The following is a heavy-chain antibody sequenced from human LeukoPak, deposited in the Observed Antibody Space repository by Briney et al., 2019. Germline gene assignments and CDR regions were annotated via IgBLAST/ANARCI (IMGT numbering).Heavy chain of an antibody. CDR1: GGSFSGYY. J-gene: IGHJ5*02. CDR3: ATSAVAAPLETNWFDP. Sequence: PSETLSLTCAVYGGSFSGYYWSWIRQPPGKGLEWIGEINHSGSTNYNPSLKSRVTISLDTSKNQFSLKLSSVTAADTAVYYCATSAVAAPLETNWFDPWGQGTLVTVSS. CDR2: INHSGST. V-gene: IGHV4-34*01. D-gene: IGHD6-19*01.